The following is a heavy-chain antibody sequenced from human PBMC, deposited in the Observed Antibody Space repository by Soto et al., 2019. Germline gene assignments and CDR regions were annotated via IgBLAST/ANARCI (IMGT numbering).Heavy chain of an antibody. CDR3: ARGDTPDYYYYYGMDV. Sequence: SVKVSCKASGGTFSSYAISWVRQAPGQGLEWMGGIIPIFGTANYAQKFQGRVTITADESTSTAYMELSSLRSEDTAVYYCARGDTPDYYYYYGMDVWGQGTTVTVAS. CDR2: IIPIFGTA. J-gene: IGHJ6*02. V-gene: IGHV1-69*13. D-gene: IGHD2-15*01. CDR1: GGTFSSYA.